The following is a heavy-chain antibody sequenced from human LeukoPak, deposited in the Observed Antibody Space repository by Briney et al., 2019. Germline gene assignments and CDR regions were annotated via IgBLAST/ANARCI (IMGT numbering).Heavy chain of an antibody. CDR3: AKHYDILTGYITPFDY. CDR1: GFTFSSYA. D-gene: IGHD3-9*01. CDR2: ISGSGGST. V-gene: IGHV3-23*01. J-gene: IGHJ4*02. Sequence: GGSLRLSCAASGFTFSSYAMSWVRQAPGKGLEWVSAISGSGGSTYYAASVKGRFTISRDNSKNTLYLQMNSLRAEDTAVYYCAKHYDILTGYITPFDYWGQGTLVTVSS.